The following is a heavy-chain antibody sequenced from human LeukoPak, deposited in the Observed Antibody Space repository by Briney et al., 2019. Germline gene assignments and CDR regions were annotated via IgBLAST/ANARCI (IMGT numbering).Heavy chain of an antibody. D-gene: IGHD2-2*01. CDR3: AREGSSSSTTYYFDY. CDR1: GFTFSSYG. J-gene: IGHJ4*02. CDR2: IWYDGSNK. V-gene: IGHV3-33*01. Sequence: GGSLRLSCAASGFTFSSYGMHWFRQAPGKGLEWVAVIWYDGSNKYYADSVKGRFTISRDNSKNTLYLQMNSLRAEDTAVYYCAREGSSSSTTYYFDYWGQGTLVTVSS.